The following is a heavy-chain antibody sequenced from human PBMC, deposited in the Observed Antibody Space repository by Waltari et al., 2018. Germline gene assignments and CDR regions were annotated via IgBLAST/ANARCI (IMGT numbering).Heavy chain of an antibody. Sequence: EVQLVESGGGLVQPGGSLRLSCAASGFPFGSYSMNWVRQAPGKGLDWVSYISSSSTTIYYADSVKGRFTISRDNAKNSLYLQMNSLRAEDTAVYYCARDPLTAMGWYYGMDVWGQGTTVTVSS. CDR3: ARDPLTAMGWYYGMDV. V-gene: IGHV3-48*01. CDR1: GFPFGSYS. CDR2: ISSSSTTI. J-gene: IGHJ6*02. D-gene: IGHD5-18*01.